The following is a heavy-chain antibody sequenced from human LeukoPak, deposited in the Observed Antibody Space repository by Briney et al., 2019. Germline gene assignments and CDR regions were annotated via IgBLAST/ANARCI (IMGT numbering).Heavy chain of an antibody. D-gene: IGHD2-2*01. CDR3: ARSDRDIVVVPAAIRGSYYYYYMDV. CDR2: INPNSGGT. V-gene: IGHV1-2*02. J-gene: IGHJ6*03. CDR1: GYTFTGYY. Sequence: ASVKVSCKASGYTFTGYYMHWVRQAPGQGLEWMGWINPNSGGTNYAQKFQGRVTITRNTSISTAYMELSSLRSEDTAVYYCARSDRDIVVVPAAIRGSYYYYYMDVWGKGTTVTVSS.